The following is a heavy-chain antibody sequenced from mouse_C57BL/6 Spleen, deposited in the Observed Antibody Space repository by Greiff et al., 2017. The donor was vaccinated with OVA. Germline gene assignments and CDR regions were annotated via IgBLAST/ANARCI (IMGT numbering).Heavy chain of an antibody. CDR3: AREDSPYYFDY. Sequence: VQLQQPGAELVKPGASVKLSCKASGYTFTSYWMHWVKQRPGQGLEWIGMIHPTSGSTNYNEKFKSKATLTVDKSSSTAYMQLSSLTSEDSAVYYCAREDSPYYFDYWGQGTTLTVAS. V-gene: IGHV1-64*01. CDR2: IHPTSGST. CDR1: GYTFTSYW. D-gene: IGHD3-3*01. J-gene: IGHJ2*01.